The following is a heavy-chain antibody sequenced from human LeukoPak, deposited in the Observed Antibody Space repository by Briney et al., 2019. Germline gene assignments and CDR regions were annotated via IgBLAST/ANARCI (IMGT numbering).Heavy chain of an antibody. J-gene: IGHJ4*02. V-gene: IGHV1-46*01. Sequence: ASVKVSCKASGYTFTNHYIHWVRQAPGQGLEWMGIINPSGGSTTYAQKFQGRVTMTRDTSTNTVYMELSSLRSEDTAVYHCVREESGGYFDYWGLGTLVTVSS. CDR1: GYTFTNHY. CDR3: VREESGGYFDY. CDR2: INPSGGST. D-gene: IGHD2-8*02.